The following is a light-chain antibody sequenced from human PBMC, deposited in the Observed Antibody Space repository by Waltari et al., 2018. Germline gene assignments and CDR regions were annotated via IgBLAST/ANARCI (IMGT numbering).Light chain of an antibody. CDR3: QQSYIKGWT. V-gene: IGKV1-39*01. CDR1: QSISDY. CDR2: ATS. Sequence: DIQMTQSPSSLSASVGDRVTITCRASQSISDYLNWYQQKPGKAPKLLIYATSNLQSGVPSRFSGSGSDTDFTLTINSLQPEDFATYYCQQSYIKGWTFGQGTKVEIK. J-gene: IGKJ1*01.